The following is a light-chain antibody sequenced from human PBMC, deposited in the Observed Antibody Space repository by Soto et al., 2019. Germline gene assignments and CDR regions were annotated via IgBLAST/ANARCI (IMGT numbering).Light chain of an antibody. CDR1: HTISRW. CDR2: HAS. Sequence: DIQMTQSPSTLSASVGSSVTISCRASHTISRWLAWYQHKPGKAPTLLIYHASSLESGVPSRFSGSGSGTEFTLTISSLQPDDVATYYCHQYNTYLSFGQGTKVEIK. CDR3: HQYNTYLS. V-gene: IGKV1-5*01. J-gene: IGKJ1*01.